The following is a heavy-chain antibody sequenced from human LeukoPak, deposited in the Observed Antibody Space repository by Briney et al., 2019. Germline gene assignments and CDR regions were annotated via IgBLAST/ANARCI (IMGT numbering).Heavy chain of an antibody. V-gene: IGHV1-2*02. CDR1: GYTFTGYY. J-gene: IGHJ4*02. Sequence: AASVKVSCKASGYTFTGYYLHWVRQAPGQGLEWMGWINPNSGGTNYAQKFQGRVTMTRDTSISTAYMELSRLRSDDTAVYYCARLTGDQSGLDYWGQGTLVTVSS. CDR2: INPNSGGT. CDR3: ARLTGDQSGLDY. D-gene: IGHD7-27*01.